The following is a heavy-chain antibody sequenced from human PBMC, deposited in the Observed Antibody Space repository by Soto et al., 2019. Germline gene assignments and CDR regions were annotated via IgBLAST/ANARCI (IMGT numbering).Heavy chain of an antibody. Sequence: QVQLVQSGAEVKKPGASVKVSCTASGYTFTSYGISWVRQAPGQGPEWMGRISTYNGNTNYVQKLQGRVTMTTDTSTNTAYMELRSVRYDDTAVYCCARGPGYSTTWHHAFDIWRQATMVTVSS. CDR2: ISTYNGNT. CDR1: GYTFTSYG. D-gene: IGHD6-13*01. J-gene: IGHJ3*02. V-gene: IGHV1-18*01. CDR3: ARGPGYSTTWHHAFDI.